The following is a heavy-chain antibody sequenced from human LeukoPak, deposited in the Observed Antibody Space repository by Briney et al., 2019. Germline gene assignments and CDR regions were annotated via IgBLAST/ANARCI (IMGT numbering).Heavy chain of an antibody. CDR1: GFTFDDYA. J-gene: IGHJ3*02. Sequence: GGSLRLSCAASGFTFDDYAMHWVRQAPGKGLEWVSGISWNSGSIDYADSVKGRFTISRDNAKNSLYLQMSSLGAEDMALYYCARGYCSSTTCRGAFDIWGQGTMVTVSS. V-gene: IGHV3-9*03. D-gene: IGHD2-2*01. CDR2: ISWNSGSI. CDR3: ARGYCSSTTCRGAFDI.